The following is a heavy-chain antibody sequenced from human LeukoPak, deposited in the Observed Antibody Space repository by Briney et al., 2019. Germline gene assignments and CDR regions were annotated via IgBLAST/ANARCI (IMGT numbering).Heavy chain of an antibody. CDR2: ISWDGGST. CDR1: GFTFDDYT. D-gene: IGHD3-10*01. CDR3: AKDRGSGSFDY. J-gene: IGHJ4*02. V-gene: IGHV3-43*01. Sequence: PGGSLRLSCAASGFTFDDYTMHWVRQAPGRGLEWVSLISWDGGSTYYADSVKGRFTISRDNSKNSLYLQMNSLRTEDTALYYCAKDRGSGSFDYWGQGTLVTVSS.